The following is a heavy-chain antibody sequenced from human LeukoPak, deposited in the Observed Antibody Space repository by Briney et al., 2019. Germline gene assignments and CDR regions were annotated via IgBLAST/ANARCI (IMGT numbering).Heavy chain of an antibody. CDR1: GFTFSSFS. Sequence: ESGGSLRLSCAASGFTFSSFSMNWVREAPGKGLEWVSYISSGSSTIYYADSVKGRFTISRDNAKNSLYLQVNSLRDEDTAVYYCARAGGLLWFGEVLESSDAFHIWGQGTMVTVSS. D-gene: IGHD3-10*01. V-gene: IGHV3-48*02. CDR2: ISSGSSTI. CDR3: ARAGGLLWFGEVLESSDAFHI. J-gene: IGHJ3*02.